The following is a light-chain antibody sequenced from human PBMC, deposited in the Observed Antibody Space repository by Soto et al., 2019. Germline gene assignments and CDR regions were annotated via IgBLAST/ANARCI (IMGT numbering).Light chain of an antibody. Sequence: EIVLTQSPGTLSLSPGERATLSCRASQSVNNNYLAWYQQKPGQAPRLLISGASSRATGIPDRFSGSGSGTDFTLTISRLEPEDVAVYYCQQYGSSQYTFGQGTKLEIK. V-gene: IGKV3-20*01. CDR1: QSVNNNY. J-gene: IGKJ2*01. CDR2: GAS. CDR3: QQYGSSQYT.